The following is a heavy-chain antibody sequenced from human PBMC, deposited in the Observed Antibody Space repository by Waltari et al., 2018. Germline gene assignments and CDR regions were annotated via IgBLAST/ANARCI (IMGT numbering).Heavy chain of an antibody. V-gene: IGHV3-30*04. Sequence: QVQLMESGGGVVQPGQSLRLSCAVSGFIFGSSSMHWVRQVPGKGPEGLAVMSHDGSATFDAASVRGRVTISRDNSKNILYLQMNNLRIEDSALYYCARDPDEYGSPSPTFESWGQGTLVTVSS. D-gene: IGHD6-13*01. CDR2: MSHDGSAT. CDR3: ARDPDEYGSPSPTFES. J-gene: IGHJ4*02. CDR1: GFIFGSSS.